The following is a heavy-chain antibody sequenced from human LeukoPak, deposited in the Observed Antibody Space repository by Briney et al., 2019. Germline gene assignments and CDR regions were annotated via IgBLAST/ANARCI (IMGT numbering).Heavy chain of an antibody. D-gene: IGHD6-13*01. CDR1: GGSISSYY. Sequence: PSETLSLTCAVSGGSISSYYWSWIRQPPGKGLEWIGYIYYSGSTKYNPSLKSRVTISLDTSKNQFSLKLSSVTAADTAVYYCVRGGDSSSWLTWFDPWGQGTLVTVSS. V-gene: IGHV4-59*01. CDR3: VRGGDSSSWLTWFDP. CDR2: IYYSGST. J-gene: IGHJ5*02.